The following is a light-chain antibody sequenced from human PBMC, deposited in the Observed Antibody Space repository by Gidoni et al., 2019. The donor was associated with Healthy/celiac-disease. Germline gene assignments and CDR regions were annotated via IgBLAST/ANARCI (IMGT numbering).Light chain of an antibody. CDR2: AAS. J-gene: IGKJ2*01. Sequence: EIQMSQSPYAMSASVGDRVTITCRASQGISNCLAWFQKKPGKVPKRLIYAASSLQSGVPSRFSGSGSGTEFSLTISSRQPEDFATYYFLLHKSYPRTFGQGTKLEIK. CDR3: LLHKSYPRT. V-gene: IGKV1-17*03. CDR1: QGISNC.